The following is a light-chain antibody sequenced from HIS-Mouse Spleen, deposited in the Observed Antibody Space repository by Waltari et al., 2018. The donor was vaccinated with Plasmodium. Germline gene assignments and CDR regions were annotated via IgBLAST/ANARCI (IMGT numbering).Light chain of an antibody. V-gene: IGKV4-1*01. J-gene: IGKJ1*01. CDR1: QSVLYSSNNKNY. CDR3: QQYYSTPWT. Sequence: DIVMTQSPDSLAVSLGERATINCKSSQSVLYSSNNKNYLAWYHQKPDTPPKLLIYWASPRESGVPDRFSGSGSGTDYTLTISSLQAEDVAVYYCQQYYSTPWTFGQGTKVEIK. CDR2: WAS.